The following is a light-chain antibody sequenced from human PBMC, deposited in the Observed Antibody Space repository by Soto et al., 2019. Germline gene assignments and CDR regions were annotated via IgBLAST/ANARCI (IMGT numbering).Light chain of an antibody. CDR3: QQRSNWSPIT. CDR1: QSVSSY. CDR2: DAS. J-gene: IGKJ5*01. V-gene: IGKV3-11*01. Sequence: EIVLTQSPATLSLSPGERATLSCRASQSVSSYLAWYQQKPGQAPRLLIYDASNRATGIPARFSGSGSGTDCTLAISSLEPEDFAVYYCQQRSNWSPITFGQGTRLESK.